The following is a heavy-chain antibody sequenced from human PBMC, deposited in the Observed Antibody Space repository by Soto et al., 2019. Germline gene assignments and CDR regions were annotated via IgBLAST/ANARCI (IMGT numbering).Heavy chain of an antibody. Sequence: EVQLVESGGGLVQPGGSLRLSCAASGFTFSSYAMHWVRQAPGKGLEYVSAISSNGGSTYYANSVKGRFTISRDNSKNTLYLQMGSLRAEDMAVYYWARDRFSSIAAAGRLDYWGQGTLVTVSS. D-gene: IGHD6-13*01. CDR2: ISSNGGST. CDR3: ARDRFSSIAAAGRLDY. V-gene: IGHV3-64*01. J-gene: IGHJ4*02. CDR1: GFTFSSYA.